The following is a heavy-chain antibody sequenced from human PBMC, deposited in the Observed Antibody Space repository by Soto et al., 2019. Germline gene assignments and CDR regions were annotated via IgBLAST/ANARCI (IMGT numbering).Heavy chain of an antibody. CDR3: AKRSPYSSGWYSPIFDY. Sequence: GGSLRLSCAASGFSFSDYAMSWARQAPGKGLEWVSVISESGGSTHYADSVRGRFTVSRDNSKNSLSLRMNSLRDEDTAVYFCAKRSPYSSGWYSPIFDYWGQGALVTVSS. J-gene: IGHJ4*02. CDR1: GFSFSDYA. D-gene: IGHD6-13*01. V-gene: IGHV3-23*01. CDR2: ISESGGST.